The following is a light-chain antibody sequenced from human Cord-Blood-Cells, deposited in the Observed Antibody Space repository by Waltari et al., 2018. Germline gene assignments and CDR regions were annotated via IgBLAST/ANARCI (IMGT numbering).Light chain of an antibody. Sequence: QAVLTQPSSLSASPGASASLTCPLRSGINVGTYRLSLYPHNPGSPPQYLLRYKSDSDKQQGSGVPSRFSGSKDASANAGILLISGLQSEDEADYYCMIWHSSAYVFGTGTKVTVL. CDR1: SGINVGTYR. CDR3: MIWHSSAYV. CDR2: YKSDSDK. V-gene: IGLV5-45*02. J-gene: IGLJ1*01.